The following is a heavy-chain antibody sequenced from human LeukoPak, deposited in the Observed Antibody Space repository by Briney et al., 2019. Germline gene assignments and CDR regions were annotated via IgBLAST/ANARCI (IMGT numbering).Heavy chain of an antibody. J-gene: IGHJ4*02. CDR3: ARDRDYYDSSGKLRD. CDR2: ISISSVYI. V-gene: IGHV3-21*01. CDR1: GFTFSSYS. Sequence: GGSLRLSCAASGFTFSSYSMNWVRQAPGKGLGWVSSISISSVYIYYADSLKGRFTISRDNAKNSLYMQMNSLRAEDTAVYYCARDRDYYDSSGKLRDWGQGTLVTVSS. D-gene: IGHD3-22*01.